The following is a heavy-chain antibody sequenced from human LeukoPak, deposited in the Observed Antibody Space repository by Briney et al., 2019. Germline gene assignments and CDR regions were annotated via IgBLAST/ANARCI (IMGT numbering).Heavy chain of an antibody. Sequence: SETLSLTCAVYGGSFSGYYWSWIRQPPGKGLEWIGEINHSGSTNYNPSLKSRVTISVDTSKNQFSLKLSSVTAADTAVYYCARQGYSYGSYYYMDVWGKGTTVTVSS. CDR3: ARQGYSYGSYYYMDV. CDR2: INHSGST. J-gene: IGHJ6*03. D-gene: IGHD5-18*01. V-gene: IGHV4-34*01. CDR1: GGSFSGYY.